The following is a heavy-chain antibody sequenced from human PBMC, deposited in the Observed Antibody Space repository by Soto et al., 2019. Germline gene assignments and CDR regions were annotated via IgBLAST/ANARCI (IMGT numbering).Heavy chain of an antibody. CDR3: ARRRRIVVVPAALNWFDP. CDR1: GGSFSGYY. D-gene: IGHD2-2*01. CDR2: INHSGST. V-gene: IGHV4-34*01. Sequence: QVQLQQWGAGLLKPSETLSLTCAVYGGSFSGYYWSWIRQPPGKGLEWIGEINHSGSTNYNPSLKSRVTISVDTSKNQFSLKLSSVTAADTAVYYCARRRRIVVVPAALNWFDPWGQGTLVTVSS. J-gene: IGHJ5*02.